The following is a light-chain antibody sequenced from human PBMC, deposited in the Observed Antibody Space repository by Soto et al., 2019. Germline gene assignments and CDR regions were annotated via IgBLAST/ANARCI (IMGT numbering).Light chain of an antibody. Sequence: EIVMTQSPATLSVSPGERASLSCRASQSISSNLAWYQQSPGQAPRLLIYDASTRATGLPARFSGSGSGTEFTLTISSLQSEDFAVYYCQQYNNWPLYTFGQGTKLEIK. CDR2: DAS. CDR1: QSISSN. V-gene: IGKV3-15*01. CDR3: QQYNNWPLYT. J-gene: IGKJ2*01.